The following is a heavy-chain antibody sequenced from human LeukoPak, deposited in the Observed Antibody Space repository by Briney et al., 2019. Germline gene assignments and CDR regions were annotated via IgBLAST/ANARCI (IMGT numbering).Heavy chain of an antibody. CDR1: GFIFSNYG. D-gene: IGHD3-3*01. J-gene: IGHJ4*02. CDR3: ARDLYDSWSGYFS. Sequence: PGGSLRLSCAASGFIFSNYGMHWVRQAPGKGLEWVTFIQYNGNNKHYANSVKGRFTISRDNSMSTLYLQMNNLRTEDTAVYYCARDLYDSWSGYFSWGQGTLVTVSS. CDR2: IQYNGNNK. V-gene: IGHV3-30*02.